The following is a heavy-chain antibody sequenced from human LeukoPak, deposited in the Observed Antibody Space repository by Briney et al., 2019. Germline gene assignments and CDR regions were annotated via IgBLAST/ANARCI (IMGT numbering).Heavy chain of an antibody. V-gene: IGHV3-64*01. D-gene: IGHD1-14*01. Sequence: PGGSLRLSCAASGFTSSRYGMHWVRQAPGKGLEYVSGISDSGGSTFYANSVKGRFTISRDNSKNTLYLQMGSLRAEDMAVYYCARGGPRRDFDYWGQGTLVTVSS. CDR3: ARGGPRRDFDY. J-gene: IGHJ4*02. CDR1: GFTSSRYG. CDR2: ISDSGGST.